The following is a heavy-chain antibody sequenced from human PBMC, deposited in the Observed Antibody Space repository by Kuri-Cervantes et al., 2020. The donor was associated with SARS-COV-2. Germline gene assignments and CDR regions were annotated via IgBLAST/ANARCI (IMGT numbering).Heavy chain of an antibody. CDR3: ASGVAAADPLY. J-gene: IGHJ4*02. CDR1: GFTFSSYG. Sequence: GGSLRLSCAASGFTFSSYGMHWVRQAPGKGLEWVSYISSSGSTIYYADSVKGRFTISRDNAKNSLYLQMNSLRAEDTAVYYCASGVAAADPLYWGQGTLVTVSS. D-gene: IGHD6-13*01. CDR2: ISSSGSTI. V-gene: IGHV3-48*04.